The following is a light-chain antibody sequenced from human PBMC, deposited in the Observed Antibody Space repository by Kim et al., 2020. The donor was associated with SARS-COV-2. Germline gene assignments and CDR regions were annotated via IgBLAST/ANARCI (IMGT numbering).Light chain of an antibody. CDR1: QNVNIW. CDR3: QQYHTHST. CDR2: KTS. Sequence: LPASVGDTVTITCRAGQNVNIWLAWYQQKPGQVPKLLIHKTSGLQGGVPSRFSGGGSGTDFTLTISSLQPDDFATYYCQQYHTHSTFGQGTKVDIK. V-gene: IGKV1-5*03. J-gene: IGKJ1*01.